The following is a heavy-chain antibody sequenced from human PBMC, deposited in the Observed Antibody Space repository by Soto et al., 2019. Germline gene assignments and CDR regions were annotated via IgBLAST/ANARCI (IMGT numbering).Heavy chain of an antibody. J-gene: IGHJ5*02. CDR2: IIPIIGPA. Sequence: QVQLVQSGAEVKRPGSSVKLSCKASGGTFTYYGISWVRQAPGQGLEWMGGIIPIIGPATYAQKFQGRLTITADQSTSTGYLELSRLRSEEPALFYCARDLGTTIAGPPRRETYGWLDPWGQGTLVTVSS. D-gene: IGHD3-22*01. CDR3: ARDLGTTIAGPPRRETYGWLDP. V-gene: IGHV1-69*01. CDR1: GGTFTYYG.